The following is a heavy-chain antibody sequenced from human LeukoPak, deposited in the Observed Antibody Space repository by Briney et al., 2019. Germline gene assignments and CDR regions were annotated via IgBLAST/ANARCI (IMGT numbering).Heavy chain of an antibody. CDR3: ATLTTVTTPDY. D-gene: IGHD4-17*01. CDR2: IKQDGSEK. CDR1: GFTFSSYW. Sequence: GGSLRLSCAASGFTFSSYWMSWVRQAPGKGLEWVANIKQDGSEKHYVGSVKGRFTISRDNAKNSLYLQMNSLRDEDTAVYYCATLTTVTTPDYWGQGTLVTVSS. J-gene: IGHJ4*02. V-gene: IGHV3-7*01.